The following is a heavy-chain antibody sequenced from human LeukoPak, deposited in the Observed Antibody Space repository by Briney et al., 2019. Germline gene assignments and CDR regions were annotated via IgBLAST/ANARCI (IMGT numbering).Heavy chain of an antibody. V-gene: IGHV4-30-4*01. CDR2: ISSSGTT. Sequence: SETLSLTCTVSSGSISSGDYYWSWIRQPPGKSLEWIGYISSSGTTYYNPPLRSRITISVDSSKSQFSLNLSSVTASDTAVYYCAGVGNGGYGGFDYWGQGTLVTVSS. CDR1: SGSISSGDYY. D-gene: IGHD5-12*01. J-gene: IGHJ4*02. CDR3: AGVGNGGYGGFDY.